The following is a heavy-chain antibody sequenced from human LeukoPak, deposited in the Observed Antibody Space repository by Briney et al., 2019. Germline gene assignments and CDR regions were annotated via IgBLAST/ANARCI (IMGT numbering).Heavy chain of an antibody. CDR1: GGSISRRTYY. V-gene: IGHV4-39*01. Sequence: SETLSLLCTVSGGSISRRTYYWGWIRQPPGKGLEWIGNIYYSGSTYYNASLKSRVTISVDTSENQFSLKLKSVTAADTAVYYCARQVYIYVHLPHFFELWGQGTLVTVSS. J-gene: IGHJ4*02. CDR3: ARQVYIYVHLPHFFEL. CDR2: IYYSGST. D-gene: IGHD5-18*01.